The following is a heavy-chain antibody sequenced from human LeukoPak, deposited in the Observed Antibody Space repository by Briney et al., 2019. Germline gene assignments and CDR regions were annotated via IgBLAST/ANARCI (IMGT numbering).Heavy chain of an antibody. CDR2: ISSSSFKI. D-gene: IGHD6-13*01. J-gene: IGHJ6*03. V-gene: IGHV3-48*04. CDR1: EFTFVRYA. Sequence: GSLRLSCAASEFTFVRYAMNWVRQAPGKGLEWVSYISSSSFKIGYADSVKGRFTISRDNSKNSLYLQMDSLSVEDTAVYYCVRDPSYGSSWYYYMDVWGKGTTVTVSS. CDR3: VRDPSYGSSWYYYMDV.